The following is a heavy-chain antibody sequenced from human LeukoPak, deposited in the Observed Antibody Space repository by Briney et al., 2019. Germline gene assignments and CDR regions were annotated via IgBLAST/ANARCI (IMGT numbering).Heavy chain of an antibody. CDR3: ATPGPENDTIFGVVYYFDY. V-gene: IGHV3-23*01. J-gene: IGHJ4*02. D-gene: IGHD3-3*01. CDR1: GFTFSSYA. Sequence: GGSLRLSCAASGFTFSSYAMSWVRQAPGKGLEWVSAISGSGGSTYYADSVKGRFTISRDNSKNTLYLQMNSLRSEDTAAYYCATPGPENDTIFGVVYYFDYWGQGTLVTVSS. CDR2: ISGSGGST.